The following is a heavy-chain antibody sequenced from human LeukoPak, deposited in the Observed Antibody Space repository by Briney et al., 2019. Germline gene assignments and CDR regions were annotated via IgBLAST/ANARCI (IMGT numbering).Heavy chain of an antibody. CDR3: VRENYFDK. J-gene: IGHJ4*02. V-gene: IGHV4-59*01. CDR1: GGSFRDYY. CDR2: IHSSGRT. Sequence: SETLSLTCTVSGGSFRDYYWTWIRQPPGKGLEWIGYIHSSGRTDYKPSLKSRLTLSVDTSRSRFSLKLRSVSAADTAVYYCVRENYFDKWGQGTLVTVSS.